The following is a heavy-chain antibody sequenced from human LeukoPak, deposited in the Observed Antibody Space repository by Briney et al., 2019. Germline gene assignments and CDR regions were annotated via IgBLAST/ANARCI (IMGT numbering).Heavy chain of an antibody. CDR2: ISYDGSNK. J-gene: IGHJ4*02. D-gene: IGHD4-17*01. CDR3: ARDLGSHYGDSYPFDY. Sequence: GALRLSCAASGFTFSSYAMHWVRQAAGKGLEWVAVISYDGSNKYYADSVKGRFTISRDNSKNTLYLQMNSLRAEDTAVYYCARDLGSHYGDSYPFDYWGQGTLVTVSS. V-gene: IGHV3-30*01. CDR1: GFTFSSYA.